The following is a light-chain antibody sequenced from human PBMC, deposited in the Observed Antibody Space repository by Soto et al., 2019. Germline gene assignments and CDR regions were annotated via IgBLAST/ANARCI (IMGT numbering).Light chain of an antibody. J-gene: IGLJ3*02. CDR3: VLYICTRIHWV. CDR2: STN. V-gene: IGLV8-61*01. Sequence: QAVVTQEPSFSVSPGRTVTLTCGLSSGSVSTNYYPSWYQQTPGQAPRTLIYSTNTRSSGVPDRFSGSILGNKAALTIPGAHADDDSYYYSVLYICTRIHWVFGEGTHLT. CDR1: SGSVSTNYY.